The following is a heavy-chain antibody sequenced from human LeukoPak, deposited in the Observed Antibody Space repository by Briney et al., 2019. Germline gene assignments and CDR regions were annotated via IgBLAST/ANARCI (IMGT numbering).Heavy chain of an antibody. CDR2: FDPEDGET. CDR3: VAEKWELRNPFDY. V-gene: IGHV1-24*01. D-gene: IGHD1-26*01. Sequence: ASVKVSCKVSGYTLTELSMHWVRQAPGKGLEWMGGFDPEDGETIYAQKFQGRVTMTRDTSTSTVYMELSSLRSEDTAVYYCVAEKWELRNPFDYWGQGTLVTVSS. J-gene: IGHJ4*02. CDR1: GYTLTELS.